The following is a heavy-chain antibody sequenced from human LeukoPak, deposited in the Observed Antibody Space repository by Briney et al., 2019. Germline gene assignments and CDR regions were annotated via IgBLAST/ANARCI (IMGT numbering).Heavy chain of an antibody. CDR2: MNPKNANT. D-gene: IGHD2-8*01. Sequence: GASVKVSCKASGYTFTSYDINWVRQAPGQGLEWMGWMNPKNANTGYAQKFQGRVTMTRNTSISTAYMEVTSLRSEDTAVYYCARGRGSVFKGYMDVGGKGTTVTVSS. CDR1: GYTFTSYD. J-gene: IGHJ6*03. V-gene: IGHV1-8*01. CDR3: ARGRGSVFKGYMDV.